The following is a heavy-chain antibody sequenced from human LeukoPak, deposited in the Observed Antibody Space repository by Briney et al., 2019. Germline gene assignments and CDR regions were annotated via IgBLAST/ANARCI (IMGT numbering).Heavy chain of an antibody. Sequence: PSDTLSLTCAVSGYSISSGYYWGWIRQPPGKGLEWIGSIYHSGSTYYNPSLKSRVTISVDTSKNQFSLKLSSVTAADTAVYYCASLPGYSYGTGIDYWGQGTLVTVSS. CDR1: GYSISSGYY. D-gene: IGHD5-18*01. CDR2: IYHSGST. V-gene: IGHV4-38-2*01. J-gene: IGHJ4*02. CDR3: ASLPGYSYGTGIDY.